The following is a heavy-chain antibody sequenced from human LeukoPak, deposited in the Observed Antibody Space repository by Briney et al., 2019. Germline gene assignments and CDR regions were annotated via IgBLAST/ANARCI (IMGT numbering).Heavy chain of an antibody. V-gene: IGHV4-39*01. J-gene: IGHJ5*02. Sequence: PSETLSLTCTVSGGSISSSSYYWGWIRQPPGKGLEWIGSIYYSGSTYYNPSLKSRVTISVDTSKNQFSLKLSSVTAADTAVYYCARSIGGNNWNAIDGWFDPWGQGTLVTVSS. D-gene: IGHD1-20*01. CDR1: GGSISSSSYY. CDR2: IYYSGST. CDR3: ARSIGGNNWNAIDGWFDP.